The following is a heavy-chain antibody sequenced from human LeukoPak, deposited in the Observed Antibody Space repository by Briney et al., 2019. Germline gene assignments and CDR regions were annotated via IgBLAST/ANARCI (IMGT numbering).Heavy chain of an antibody. CDR2: IYTSGST. CDR3: ARVGKIGHTAMVLGFDY. J-gene: IGHJ4*02. Sequence: SETLSLTCTVSGGSISSYYWSWIRQPPGKGLEWIGYIYTSGSTNYNPSLMSRVTISVDTSKNQFSLKLSSVTAADTAVYYCARVGKIGHTAMVLGFDYWGQGTLVTVSS. D-gene: IGHD5-18*01. V-gene: IGHV4-4*09. CDR1: GGSISSYY.